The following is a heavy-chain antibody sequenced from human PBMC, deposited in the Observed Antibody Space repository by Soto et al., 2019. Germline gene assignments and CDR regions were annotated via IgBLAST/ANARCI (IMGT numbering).Heavy chain of an antibody. Sequence: PGESLKISCKGSGYSFTSYWIGWVRQMPGKGLEWMGIIYPGDSDTRYSPSFQGQVTISADKSISTAYLQWSSLKASDTAMYYCARKLFVFFGGGAYSYGMYFWAQGTAVPVS. J-gene: IGHJ6*02. D-gene: IGHD2-21*01. CDR1: GYSFTSYW. V-gene: IGHV5-51*01. CDR3: ARKLFVFFGGGAYSYGMYF. CDR2: IYPGDSDT.